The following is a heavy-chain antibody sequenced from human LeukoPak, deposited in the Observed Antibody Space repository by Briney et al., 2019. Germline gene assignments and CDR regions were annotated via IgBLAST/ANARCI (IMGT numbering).Heavy chain of an antibody. Sequence: GGSLGLSCVASGFTFGAYWMSWVRQAPGKGLEWVANIKEDGTDKYYVDSVKGRFTISRDNAKNSLYLQMNSLRAEDTAVYYCARDVGYFRKDVWGKGTSVTVSS. V-gene: IGHV3-7*01. D-gene: IGHD3-9*01. CDR2: IKEDGTDK. CDR3: ARDVGYFRKDV. J-gene: IGHJ6*04. CDR1: GFTFGAYW.